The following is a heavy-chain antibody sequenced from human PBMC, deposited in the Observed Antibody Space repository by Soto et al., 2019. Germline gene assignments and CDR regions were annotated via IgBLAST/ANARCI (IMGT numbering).Heavy chain of an antibody. CDR1: GFTFNNYA. CDR2: ISGGGDTT. D-gene: IGHD3-10*01. CDR3: AKGRGGSGSLTPRVDF. V-gene: IGHV3-23*01. Sequence: EVQLLESGGGLVQPGGSLRLSCAAYGFTFNNYAMTWVRQAPGQWLEWVSAISGGGDTTSYADSVTGRFTVSRDGSKNTLYLQMSSLRAEDTALYYCAKGRGGSGSLTPRVDFWGQGTMVTVSS. J-gene: IGHJ4*02.